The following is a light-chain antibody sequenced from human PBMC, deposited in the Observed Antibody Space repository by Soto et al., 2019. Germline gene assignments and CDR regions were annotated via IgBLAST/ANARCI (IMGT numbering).Light chain of an antibody. CDR1: QSISSN. J-gene: IGKJ1*01. CDR2: GAS. V-gene: IGKV1-39*01. Sequence: DIQMTQSPYSLSASVGDRVRITCRASQSISSNLNWYQQKPGKAPNVLIYGASNLHSGVPSRFSGSRSGTDFTLTISYLQSEDFATYYCQQSDSTPRTFGQGTKVDIK. CDR3: QQSDSTPRT.